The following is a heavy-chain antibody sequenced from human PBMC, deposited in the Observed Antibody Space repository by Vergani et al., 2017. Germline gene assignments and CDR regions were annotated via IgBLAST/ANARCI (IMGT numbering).Heavy chain of an antibody. CDR2: IYPADSDT. Sequence: EVELVQSGPEMRKPGESLKISCKGSEYSFGNYWIGWVRQIPGKGLEWMGIIYPADSDTRYSPSFQGQVTIPADKSISTAFLQWDSLKASDTALYYCARHTTYTDSWGQGPLVTVSS. CDR1: EYSFGNYW. J-gene: IGHJ4*02. V-gene: IGHV5-51*01. D-gene: IGHD1-1*01. CDR3: ARHTTYTDS.